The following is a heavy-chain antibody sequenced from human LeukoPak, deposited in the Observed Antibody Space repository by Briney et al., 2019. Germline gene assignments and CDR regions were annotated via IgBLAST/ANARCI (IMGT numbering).Heavy chain of an antibody. J-gene: IGHJ6*02. Sequence: GGSLRLSCVASGFTLSDYNMIWVRQAPGKGLEWVSTMSGSGGVIYYADSVKGRFTISRDNSYNTVYLQMNSLRAEDSAVYYCAKARLLWVNGMDVWGQGTAVTVSS. CDR3: AKARLLWVNGMDV. CDR1: GFTLSDYN. D-gene: IGHD3-10*01. V-gene: IGHV3-23*01. CDR2: MSGSGGVI.